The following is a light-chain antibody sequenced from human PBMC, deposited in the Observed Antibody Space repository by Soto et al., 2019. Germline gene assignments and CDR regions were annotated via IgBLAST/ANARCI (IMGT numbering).Light chain of an antibody. V-gene: IGLV4-69*01. Sequence: QLVLTQSPSASASLGASVKLTCTLSSGHSNYAIAWHQQRPEKGPRYLMKLNSDGSHSKGDGIPDRFSGSISGAERYLTISSLQSEDEADYYCQTWDTGIWVFGGGTKVTVL. CDR3: QTWDTGIWV. CDR1: SGHSNYA. CDR2: LNSDGSH. J-gene: IGLJ3*02.